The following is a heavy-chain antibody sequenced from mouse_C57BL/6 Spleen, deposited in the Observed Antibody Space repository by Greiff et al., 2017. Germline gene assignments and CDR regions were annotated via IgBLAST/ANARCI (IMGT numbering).Heavy chain of an antibody. CDR2: ISYDGSN. CDR1: GYSITSGYY. J-gene: IGHJ4*01. V-gene: IGHV3-6*01. CDR3: ARGVYGNYGVYAMDY. Sequence: EVKLQESGPGLVKPSQSLSLTCSVTGYSITSGYYWNWIRQFPGNKLEWMGYISYDGSNNYNPSLKNRISITRDTSKNQFFLKLNSVTTEDTATYYCARGVYGNYGVYAMDYWGQGTSVTVSS. D-gene: IGHD2-1*01.